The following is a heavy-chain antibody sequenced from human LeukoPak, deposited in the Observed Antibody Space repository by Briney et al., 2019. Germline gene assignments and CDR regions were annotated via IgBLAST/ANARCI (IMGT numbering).Heavy chain of an antibody. Sequence: SQTLSLTCAISGDSVSSNSVAWNWIRQSPSRGLEWLGRTYYRSKWYNDYALSVKSRITINPDTSKNQFPLQLNSVTPEDTAVYYCARGNSVITGTEFDYWGQGTLVTVSS. CDR2: TYYRSKWYN. CDR3: ARGNSVITGTEFDY. V-gene: IGHV6-1*01. J-gene: IGHJ4*02. CDR1: GDSVSSNSVA. D-gene: IGHD1-20*01.